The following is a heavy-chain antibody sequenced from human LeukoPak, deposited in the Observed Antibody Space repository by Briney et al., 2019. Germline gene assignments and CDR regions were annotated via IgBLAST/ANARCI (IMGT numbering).Heavy chain of an antibody. Sequence: ASVKVSCKASGGTFSSYAISWVRQAPGQGLEWMGGIIPIFGTANYAQKFQGRVTITADESTSTAYMELSSLRSEDTAVCYCNVVVAATVLDYWGQGTLVTVSS. J-gene: IGHJ4*02. D-gene: IGHD2-15*01. CDR2: IIPIFGTA. CDR3: NVVVAATVLDY. CDR1: GGTFSSYA. V-gene: IGHV1-69*13.